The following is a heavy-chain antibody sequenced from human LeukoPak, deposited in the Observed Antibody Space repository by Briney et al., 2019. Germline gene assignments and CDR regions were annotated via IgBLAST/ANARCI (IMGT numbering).Heavy chain of an antibody. Sequence: GGSLRLSCAASGFTFSSYAVSWVRQAPGKGLEWVSTFTGGGDTTYYADSVKGRFTLSRDNSKKKLYLQMNSLRAEDTAIYYWATDMVREYDYWGQGTLGTVSS. D-gene: IGHD3-10*01. CDR3: ATDMVREYDY. CDR2: FTGGGDTT. J-gene: IGHJ4*02. CDR1: GFTFSSYA. V-gene: IGHV3-23*01.